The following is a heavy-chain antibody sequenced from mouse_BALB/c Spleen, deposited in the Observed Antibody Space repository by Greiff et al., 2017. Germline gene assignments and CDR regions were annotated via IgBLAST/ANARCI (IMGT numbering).Heavy chain of an antibody. D-gene: IGHD1-1*01. CDR2: INPSSGYT. V-gene: IGHV1-4*02. Sequence: VKLVESAAELARPGASVKMSCKASGYTFTSYTMHWVKQRPGQGLEWIGYINPSSGYTEYNQKFKDKTTLTADKSSSTAYMQLSSLTSEDSAVYYCAKDGSPFAYWGQGTLVTVSA. CDR3: AKDGSPFAY. CDR1: GYTFTSYT. J-gene: IGHJ3*01.